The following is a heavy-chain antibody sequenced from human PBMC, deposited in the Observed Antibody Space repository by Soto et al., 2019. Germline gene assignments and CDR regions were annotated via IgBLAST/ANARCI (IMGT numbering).Heavy chain of an antibody. CDR3: ARDPPHIYGDFDLKWFDP. Sequence: EVQLVESGGGLVQPGGSLRLSCAASGFTFSSYSMNWVRQAPGKGLEWVSYISSSSSTIYYADSVKGRLTISRDNAKNSLYLQMNSLRAEDTAVYYCARDPPHIYGDFDLKWFDPWGQGTLVTVSS. D-gene: IGHD4-17*01. V-gene: IGHV3-48*01. J-gene: IGHJ5*02. CDR2: ISSSSSTI. CDR1: GFTFSSYS.